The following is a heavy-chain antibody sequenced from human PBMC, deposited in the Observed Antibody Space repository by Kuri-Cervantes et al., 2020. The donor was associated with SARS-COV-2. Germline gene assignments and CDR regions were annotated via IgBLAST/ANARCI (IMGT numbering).Heavy chain of an antibody. D-gene: IGHD7-27*01. Sequence: GESLKISCAASGFTFSDYYMSWIRQAPGKGLEGVSYISSSGSTIYYADSVKGRFTISRDNANNTLYLQMNSLRAEDTAVYYCTRDITGDPGRGGYWGQGTLVTVSS. CDR3: TRDITGDPGRGGY. V-gene: IGHV3-11*04. J-gene: IGHJ4*02. CDR2: ISSSGSTI. CDR1: GFTFSDYY.